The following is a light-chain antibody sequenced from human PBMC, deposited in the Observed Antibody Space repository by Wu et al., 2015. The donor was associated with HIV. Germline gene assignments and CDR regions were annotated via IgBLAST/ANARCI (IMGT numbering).Light chain of an antibody. J-gene: IGKJ1*01. Sequence: DIQMTQSPSSLSASIGDRVTITCRASQNITSFLTWYQQKPGKAPYLLIYAASSLQSGVPSRFSGSGSGADFTLSIKSLQPEDFATYYCQQSDTTPWTFGQGTKVEIK. CDR2: AAS. V-gene: IGKV1-39*01. CDR3: QQSDTTPWT. CDR1: QNITSF.